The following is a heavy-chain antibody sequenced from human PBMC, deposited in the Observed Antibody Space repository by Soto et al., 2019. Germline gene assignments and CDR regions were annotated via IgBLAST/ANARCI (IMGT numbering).Heavy chain of an antibody. J-gene: IGHJ3*02. CDR3: ARDGGYTGYEEGNPFDI. CDR2: MYVTGTT. CDR1: GGSISHHY. Sequence: QVQLQESGPGLVKPSETLSLICTVSGGSISHHYWSWIRQPAGTRLEWIGRMYVTGTTNYNPSLKNRVSMSIDTSKNQFSLKLSSVTAADPAVYYCARDGGYTGYEEGNPFDIWGQGTMVTVSS. V-gene: IGHV4-4*07. D-gene: IGHD5-12*01.